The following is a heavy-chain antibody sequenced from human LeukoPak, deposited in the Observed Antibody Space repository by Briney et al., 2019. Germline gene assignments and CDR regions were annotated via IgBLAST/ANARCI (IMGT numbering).Heavy chain of an antibody. CDR2: IYYSGST. CDR1: GGSISSGDYY. Sequence: SETLSLTCTVSGGSISSGDYYWSWIRQPPGKGLEWIGYIYYSGSTYYNPSLKSRVTISVDTSKNQFSLKLSSVTAADTVLYYCAKDIPGPYDSNGAFDIWGQGTMVTVSS. V-gene: IGHV4-30-4*01. CDR3: AKDIPGPYDSNGAFDI. J-gene: IGHJ3*02. D-gene: IGHD3-22*01.